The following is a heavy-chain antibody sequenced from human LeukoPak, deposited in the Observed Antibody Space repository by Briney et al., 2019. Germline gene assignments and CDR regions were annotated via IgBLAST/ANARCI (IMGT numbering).Heavy chain of an antibody. J-gene: IGHJ3*02. V-gene: IGHV4-59*01. D-gene: IGHD4-17*01. Sequence: SETLSLTCTVSGGSISNYYWVWIRQPPGKGLEWVGYIYYSGSTNYNPSLKSRVTISVDTSKNQFSLKLSSVTAADTAVYYCASRLDYGDYGAFDIWGQGTMVTVSS. CDR2: IYYSGST. CDR3: ASRLDYGDYGAFDI. CDR1: GGSISNYY.